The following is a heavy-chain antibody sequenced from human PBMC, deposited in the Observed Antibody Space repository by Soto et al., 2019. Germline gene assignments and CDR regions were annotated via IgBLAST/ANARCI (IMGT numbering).Heavy chain of an antibody. J-gene: IGHJ4*02. V-gene: IGHV3-7*01. Sequence: EVQLVESGGGLVQPGGSLRLSCAASGFTFSSYWMSWVRQAPGKGLEWVANIKQDGSEKYYVDSVKGRFTISRDNAKNALYLQMHSLRAEDTAVYYWARGRSCISTSCYLDYWGQGTLVTVSS. CDR1: GFTFSSYW. CDR2: IKQDGSEK. CDR3: ARGRSCISTSCYLDY. D-gene: IGHD2-2*01.